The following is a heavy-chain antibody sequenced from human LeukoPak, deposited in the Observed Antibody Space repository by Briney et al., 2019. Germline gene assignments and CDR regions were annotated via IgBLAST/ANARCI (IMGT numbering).Heavy chain of an antibody. Sequence: PGGSLRRSCAASGFTFSSYGMHWLRQAPGKGLEWVAFIRYDGSNKYCADSVKGRFTISRDNSKNTLYLQMNSVRAEDTAVYYCAKDRGLTGDLRGFDYWGQGTLVTVSS. CDR1: GFTFSSYG. J-gene: IGHJ4*02. V-gene: IGHV3-30*02. CDR2: IRYDGSNK. CDR3: AKDRGLTGDLRGFDY. D-gene: IGHD7-27*01.